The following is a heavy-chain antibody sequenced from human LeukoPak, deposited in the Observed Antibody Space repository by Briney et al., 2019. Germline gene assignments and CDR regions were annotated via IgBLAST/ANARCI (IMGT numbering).Heavy chain of an antibody. CDR3: ARESNGQWLVSYYYYYGMDV. V-gene: IGHV3-30-3*01. Sequence: GGSLRLSCAASGFTFSSYAMNWVRQAPGKGLEWVAVISYDGSNKYYADSVKGRFTISRDNSENTLYLQMNSLRAEDTAVYYCARESNGQWLVSYYYYYGMDVWGQGTTVTVSS. CDR2: ISYDGSNK. J-gene: IGHJ6*02. CDR1: GFTFSSYA. D-gene: IGHD6-19*01.